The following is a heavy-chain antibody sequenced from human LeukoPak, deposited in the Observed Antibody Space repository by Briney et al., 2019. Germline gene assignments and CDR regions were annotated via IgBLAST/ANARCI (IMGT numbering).Heavy chain of an antibody. J-gene: IGHJ6*03. Sequence: SETLSLTCAVYGGSFSRYYWSWIRQPPGKGLEWIGEINHSGSTNYNPSLKSRVTISVDTSKNQFSLKLSSVTAADTAVYYCARASYGSGISYYYYYMDVWGKGATVTISS. CDR2: INHSGST. CDR1: GGSFSRYY. D-gene: IGHD3-10*01. V-gene: IGHV4-34*01. CDR3: ARASYGSGISYYYYYMDV.